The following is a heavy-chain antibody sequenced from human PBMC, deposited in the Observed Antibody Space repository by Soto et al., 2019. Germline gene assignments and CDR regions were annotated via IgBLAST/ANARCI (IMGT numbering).Heavy chain of an antibody. Sequence: EVQLLESGGGLVQPGGSLRLSCAASGFTFSNYAMRWVSQAPGKGLEWVSGISGGGGSTHYAGSVKGRFTISRDNSKNTLYLQMNSLRAEDTAVYYCAREFYYYYMDVWGKGTTVTVSS. CDR2: ISGGGGST. J-gene: IGHJ6*03. CDR3: AREFYYYYMDV. V-gene: IGHV3-23*01. CDR1: GFTFSNYA.